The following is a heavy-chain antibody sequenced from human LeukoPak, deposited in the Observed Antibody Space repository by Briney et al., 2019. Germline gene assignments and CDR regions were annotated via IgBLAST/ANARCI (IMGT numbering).Heavy chain of an antibody. CDR1: GFTFSSYA. CDR3: AKVLSSWYDMDV. CDR2: ISGSGGST. V-gene: IGHV3-23*01. D-gene: IGHD6-13*01. J-gene: IGHJ6*02. Sequence: GGSLRLSCAASGFTFSSYAVSWVRQAPGKGLERVSAISGSGGSTYYADSVKGRFTISRDNSKNTLYLQMNSLRAEDTAVYYCAKVLSSWYDMDVWGQGTTVTVSS.